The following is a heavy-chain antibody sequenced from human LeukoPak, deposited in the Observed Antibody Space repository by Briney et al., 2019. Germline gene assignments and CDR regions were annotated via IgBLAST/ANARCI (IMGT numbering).Heavy chain of an antibody. CDR2: ISYDGSNK. CDR1: GFTFSSYG. D-gene: IGHD4-11*01. V-gene: IGHV3-30*18. J-gene: IGHJ4*02. CDR3: AKILPDTVTADY. Sequence: GGSLRLSCAASGFTFSSYGMYWVRQAPGKGLEWVAVISYDGSNKYYADSVKGRFTISRDNSKNTLYLQMNSLRAEDAAVYYCAKILPDTVTADYWGQGTLVTVSS.